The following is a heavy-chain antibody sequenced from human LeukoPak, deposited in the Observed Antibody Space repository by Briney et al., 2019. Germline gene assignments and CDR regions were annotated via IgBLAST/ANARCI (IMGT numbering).Heavy chain of an antibody. D-gene: IGHD4-17*01. Sequence: PSETLSLTCTVSGGSISSYYWSWIRQPPGKGLEWIGYIYYSGSTNYNPSLKSRVTISVDRSKNQFSLKLSSVTAADTAVYYCARGYGDNWFDPWGQGTLVTVSS. CDR1: GGSISSYY. CDR2: IYYSGST. CDR3: ARGYGDNWFDP. J-gene: IGHJ5*02. V-gene: IGHV4-59*12.